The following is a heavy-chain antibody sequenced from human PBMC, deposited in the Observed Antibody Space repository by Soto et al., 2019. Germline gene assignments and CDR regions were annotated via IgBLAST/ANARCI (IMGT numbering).Heavy chain of an antibody. CDR1: GGSVSDYY. CDR2: INHSGST. CDR3: ARGSRRKYYYYYYYMDV. J-gene: IGHJ6*03. V-gene: IGHV4-34*01. Sequence: SETLSLTCTVSGGSVSDYYWSWIRQPPGKGLEWIGEINHSGSTNYNPSLKSRVTISVDTSKNQFSLKLSSVTAADTAVYYCARGSRRKYYYYYYYMDVWGKGTTVTVSS.